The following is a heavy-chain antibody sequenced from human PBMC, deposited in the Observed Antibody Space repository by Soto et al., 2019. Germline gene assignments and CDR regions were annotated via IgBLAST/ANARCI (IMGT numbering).Heavy chain of an antibody. J-gene: IGHJ5*02. V-gene: IGHV1-69*12. Sequence: QVQLVQSGAEVKKPGSSVKVSCKASGGTFSSYAISWVRQAPGQGLEWMGEIIPIFGTANYAQKFQGRVTITADESXSXXDMELSRRRSEDTAVYYCARDRGPSSGYYPYWFDPWGQGTLVTVSS. CDR3: ARDRGPSSGYYPYWFDP. CDR2: IIPIFGTA. D-gene: IGHD3-22*01. CDR1: GGTFSSYA.